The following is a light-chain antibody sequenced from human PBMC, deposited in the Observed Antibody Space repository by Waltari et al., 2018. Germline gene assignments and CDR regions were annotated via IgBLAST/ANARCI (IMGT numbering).Light chain of an antibody. V-gene: IGLV1-44*01. CDR2: KDD. Sequence: QSVLTQPPSASGTPGQRVTISCSGSSSNIGRNTVNWYHQYPGTAPKRLNFKDDHRPSGVPDRFSGSKSGTSASLAISGLQSEDEADYYCAAWDDSLSGPVFGGGTKLTVL. CDR3: AAWDDSLSGPV. J-gene: IGLJ3*02. CDR1: SSNIGRNT.